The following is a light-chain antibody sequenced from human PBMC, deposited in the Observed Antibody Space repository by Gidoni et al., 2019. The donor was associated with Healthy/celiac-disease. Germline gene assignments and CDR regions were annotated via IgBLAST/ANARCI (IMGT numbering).Light chain of an antibody. CDR2: AAS. Sequence: VIWMTQSPSLLSASTGDRVTISCRMSQGIRSYLAWYQQKPGKAPELLIYAASTLQSGVPSRFSGSGSGTDFTLTISCLQSEDFASYYCQQYYSFPWTFGQXTKVEIK. V-gene: IGKV1D-8*01. CDR1: QGIRSY. CDR3: QQYYSFPWT. J-gene: IGKJ1*01.